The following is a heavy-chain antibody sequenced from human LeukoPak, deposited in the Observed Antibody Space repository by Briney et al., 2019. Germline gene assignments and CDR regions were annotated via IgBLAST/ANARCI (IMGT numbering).Heavy chain of an antibody. D-gene: IGHD6-13*01. CDR1: GFPITDHH. CDR2: IQPTKPNSCTT. Sequence: GGSLRLSCAASGFPITDHHMNWVRQAPGKGWDWVGRIQPTKPNSCTTEYAASVKGRFTVSRDDSKNSLYLQLNSLKTEDTAVYYCVRVVTTSSGWYHFDNWGQGTLVTVS. CDR3: VRVVTTSSGWYHFDN. V-gene: IGHV3-72*01. J-gene: IGHJ4*02.